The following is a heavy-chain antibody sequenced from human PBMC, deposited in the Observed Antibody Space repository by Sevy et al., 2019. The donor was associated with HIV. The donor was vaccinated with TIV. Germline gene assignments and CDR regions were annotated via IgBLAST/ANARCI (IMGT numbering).Heavy chain of an antibody. CDR3: AKGYCSGGSCPRDYYYYAMDV. D-gene: IGHD2-15*01. CDR2: ISGSGRST. Sequence: GGSLRLSCAASGFTFTSYAMNWVRQAPGKGLDWVSSISGSGRSTYYADSVEGRFTISRDNSKNTLSLQMNSLRADDTAVYYCAKGYCSGGSCPRDYYYYAMDVWGQGTTVTVSS. J-gene: IGHJ6*02. CDR1: GFTFTSYA. V-gene: IGHV3-23*01.